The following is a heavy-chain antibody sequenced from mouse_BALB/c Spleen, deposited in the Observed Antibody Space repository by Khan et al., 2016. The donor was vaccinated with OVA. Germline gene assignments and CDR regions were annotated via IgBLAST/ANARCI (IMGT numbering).Heavy chain of an antibody. Sequence: EVQLQESGPGLVKPSQSLSLTCTVTGYSITSDYAWNWIRHFPGNKLEWMGYISYSGSTSYNPSLKSRISITRDTSKNQFFLQLSSVTTEDTATYYCARSGGYDYDAWSAFWGQGTLVTVSA. CDR1: GYSITSDYA. CDR3: ARSGGYDYDAWSAF. CDR2: ISYSGST. V-gene: IGHV3-2*02. D-gene: IGHD2-4*01. J-gene: IGHJ3*01.